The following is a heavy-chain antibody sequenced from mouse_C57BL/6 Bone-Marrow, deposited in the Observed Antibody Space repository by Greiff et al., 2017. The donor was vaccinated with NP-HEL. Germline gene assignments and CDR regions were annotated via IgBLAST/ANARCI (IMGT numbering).Heavy chain of an antibody. J-gene: IGHJ4*01. CDR3: VRHYYGSSPYAMDY. CDR2: IRSKSNNYAT. D-gene: IGHD1-1*01. CDR1: GFSFNTYA. V-gene: IGHV10-1*01. Sequence: DVKLQESGGGLVQPKGSLKLSCAASGFSFNTYAMNWVRQAPGKGLEWVARIRSKSNNYATYYADSVKDRFTISRDDSESMLYLQMNNLKTEDTAMYYCVRHYYGSSPYAMDYWGQGTSVTVSS.